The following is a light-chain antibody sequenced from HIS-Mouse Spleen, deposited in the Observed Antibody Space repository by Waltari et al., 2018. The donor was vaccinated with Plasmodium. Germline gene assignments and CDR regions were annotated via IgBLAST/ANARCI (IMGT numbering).Light chain of an antibody. CDR3: YSTDSSGNHRV. CDR2: EDS. Sequence: SYELTQPPSVSVSPGQTARITCSGDALPNKYAYWYQQKSGQAPVLVIYEDSKRPSGIPWGFAGSSSGTMATLTISGAQVEDEADYYCYSTDSSGNHRVFGGGTKLTVL. V-gene: IGLV3-10*01. J-gene: IGLJ3*02. CDR1: ALPNKY.